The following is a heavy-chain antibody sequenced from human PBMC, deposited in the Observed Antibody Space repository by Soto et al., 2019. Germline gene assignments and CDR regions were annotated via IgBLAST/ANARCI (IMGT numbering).Heavy chain of an antibody. Sequence: ASVKVSCKASGYTFTSYDINWVRQATGQGLEWMGWMSPNSGHTGYAQKFQGRVTMTRNTSISTAYMELSSLGSEDTAVYYCARVISGYGFFDYWGQGTLVTVSS. CDR3: ARVISGYGFFDY. V-gene: IGHV1-8*01. CDR1: GYTFTSYD. D-gene: IGHD5-12*01. CDR2: MSPNSGHT. J-gene: IGHJ4*02.